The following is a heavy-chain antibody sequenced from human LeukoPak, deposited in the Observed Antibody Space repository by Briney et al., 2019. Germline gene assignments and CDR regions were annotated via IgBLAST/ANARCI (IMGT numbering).Heavy chain of an antibody. CDR3: ARDRSAGVVVVAAMYY. CDR2: TWYDGSNK. Sequence: GGSLRLSCAASGFTFSSYGMHWVRQAPGKGLEWVAVTWYDGSNKYYADSVKGRFTISRDNSKNTLYLQMNSLRAEDTAVYYCARDRSAGVVVVAAMYYWGQGTLVTVSS. CDR1: GFTFSSYG. V-gene: IGHV3-33*01. D-gene: IGHD2-15*01. J-gene: IGHJ4*02.